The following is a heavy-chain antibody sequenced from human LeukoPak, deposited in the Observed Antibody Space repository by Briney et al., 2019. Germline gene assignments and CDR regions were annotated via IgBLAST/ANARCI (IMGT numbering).Heavy chain of an antibody. CDR1: GGTFSSYA. J-gene: IGHJ6*04. V-gene: IGHV1-69*13. D-gene: IGHD5-12*01. Sequence: ASVKLSCTASGGTFSSYAISWVRQAPGQGLEWMGGIIPIFGTANYAQKFQGRVTITADESTSTAYMELSSLRSEDTAVYYCARGGLRFHGMDVWGKGTTVTVSS. CDR2: IIPIFGTA. CDR3: ARGGLRFHGMDV.